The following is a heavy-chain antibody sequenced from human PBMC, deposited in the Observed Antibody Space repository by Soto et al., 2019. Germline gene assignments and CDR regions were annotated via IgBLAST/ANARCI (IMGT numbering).Heavy chain of an antibody. CDR3: ARVSGDFWSGYYPGVHDY. CDR1: GGSISSGGYC. J-gene: IGHJ4*02. Sequence: QVQLQESGPGLVKPSQTLSLTCTVSGGSISSGGYCWSWIRQHPGKGLEWIGYIYYSGSTYYNPSLKSRVTISVDTSKNQFSLKLSSVTAADTAVYYCARVSGDFWSGYYPGVHDYWGQGTLVTVSS. D-gene: IGHD3-3*01. CDR2: IYYSGST. V-gene: IGHV4-31*03.